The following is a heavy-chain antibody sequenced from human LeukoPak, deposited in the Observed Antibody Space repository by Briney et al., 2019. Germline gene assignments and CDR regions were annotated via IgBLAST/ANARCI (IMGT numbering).Heavy chain of an antibody. CDR3: ARDSGEKTYYDFWSGYYTEY. Sequence: SETLSLTCTVSGGSISSYYWSWIRQPAGKGLEWIGRIYTSGSTNYNPSLKSRVTMSVDTSKNQFSPKLSSVTAADTAVYYCARDSGEKTYYDFWSGYYTEYWGQGTLVTVSS. CDR2: IYTSGST. V-gene: IGHV4-4*07. CDR1: GGSISSYY. D-gene: IGHD3-3*01. J-gene: IGHJ4*02.